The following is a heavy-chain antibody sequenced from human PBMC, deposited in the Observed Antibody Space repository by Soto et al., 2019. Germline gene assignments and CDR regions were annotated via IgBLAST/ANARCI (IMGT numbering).Heavy chain of an antibody. V-gene: IGHV3-23*01. CDR1: EVTFINYA. J-gene: IGHJ4*02. CDR2: LSGSGSST. Sequence: GCIKLTSTASEVTFINYAINCVRHAPGKGLEWVSTLSGSGSSTYYADSVKGRFTISRDNSKNTLYLQMNNLRAEDTAIYYCAKVPLKPPVFDYWGQGTLVTVSS. CDR3: AKVPLKPPVFDY.